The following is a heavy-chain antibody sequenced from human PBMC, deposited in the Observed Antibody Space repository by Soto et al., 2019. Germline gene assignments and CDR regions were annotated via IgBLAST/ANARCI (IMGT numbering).Heavy chain of an antibody. J-gene: IGHJ6*02. CDR1: GFTFSSYW. D-gene: IGHD3-3*01. V-gene: IGHV3-74*01. Sequence: EVQLVESGGGLVQPGGSLRLSCAASGFTFSSYWMHWVRQAPGKGLVWVSRINSDGISTSYADSVKGRFTISRDNAKNTLYLLLNSLRAEDTAVYYCARGARFLEWLKPQGGMDVWGQGTTVTVSS. CDR3: ARGARFLEWLKPQGGMDV. CDR2: INSDGIST.